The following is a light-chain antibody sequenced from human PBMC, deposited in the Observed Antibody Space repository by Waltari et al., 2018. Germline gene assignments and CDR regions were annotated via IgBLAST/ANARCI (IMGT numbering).Light chain of an antibody. CDR3: QTGGFGIWV. J-gene: IGLJ3*02. Sequence: QLMLTQSPSASASLGASVKLTCTLSTGHSNYDIAWHQQQPEKGPRYLMKVNSDGSHIKGDGIPDRFSGSSSGTERYLTISSLQSEDEADYYCQTGGFGIWVFGGGTKLTVL. CDR2: VNSDGSH. CDR1: TGHSNYD. V-gene: IGLV4-69*01.